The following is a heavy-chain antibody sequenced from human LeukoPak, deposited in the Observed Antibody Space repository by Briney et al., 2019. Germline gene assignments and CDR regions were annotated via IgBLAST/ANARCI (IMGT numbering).Heavy chain of an antibody. J-gene: IGHJ4*02. Sequence: GGSLRLSCAASRFTFRSYEMNWVRQAPGKGLEWVSYISSSGNTIYYADSVKGRFTISRDNAKNSLYLQMNSLRAEDTAIYYCARFVRVGALDYWGQGTLVTVSS. CDR3: ARFVRVGALDY. CDR1: RFTFRSYE. CDR2: ISSSGNTI. V-gene: IGHV3-48*03. D-gene: IGHD1-26*01.